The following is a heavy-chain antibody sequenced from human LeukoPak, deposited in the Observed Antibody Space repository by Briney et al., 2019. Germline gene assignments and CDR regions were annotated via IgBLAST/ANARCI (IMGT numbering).Heavy chain of an antibody. CDR3: ARVSVAPDY. D-gene: IGHD2-15*01. V-gene: IGHV3-48*04. Sequence: GGSLRLSCAASGFTFSSYSMNWVRQAPGKGLEWVSYISSSSSTIYYADSVKGRFTISRDNAKNSLYLQMNSLRAEDTAVYYCARVSVAPDYWGQGTLVTVSS. J-gene: IGHJ4*02. CDR2: ISSSSSTI. CDR1: GFTFSSYS.